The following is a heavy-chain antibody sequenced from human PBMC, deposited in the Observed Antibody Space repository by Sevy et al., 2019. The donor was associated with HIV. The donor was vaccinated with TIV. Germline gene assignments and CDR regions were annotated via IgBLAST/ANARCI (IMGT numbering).Heavy chain of an antibody. CDR3: ARDRLGITISAEWGGGMDV. CDR2: IRYDGSNK. J-gene: IGHJ6*02. CDR1: GFTLSSYG. D-gene: IGHD3-3*01. V-gene: IGHV3-33*01. Sequence: GGSLRLSCGASGFTLSSYGMHWVRQAPGKGLEWVAVIRYDGSNKYYADSVKGRFTISRDNSKNTLYLQMNSLRAEDTAVYYCARDRLGITISAEWGGGMDVWGQGTTVTVSS.